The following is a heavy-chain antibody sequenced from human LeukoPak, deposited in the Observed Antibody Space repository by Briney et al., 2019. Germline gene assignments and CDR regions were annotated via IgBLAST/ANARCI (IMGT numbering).Heavy chain of an antibody. CDR3: ARDLGGSGSYRGLAFDI. V-gene: IGHV4-61*01. CDR2: IYYSGST. D-gene: IGHD3-10*01. J-gene: IGHJ3*02. CDR1: GGSVSSGSYY. Sequence: SETMSLTCTVYGGSVSSGSYYWSWIRQPPGKGLEWIGYIYYSGSTNYNPSLKSRVTISVDTSKNQFSLKLSSVTAADTAVYYCARDLGGSGSYRGLAFDIWGQGTMVTVSS.